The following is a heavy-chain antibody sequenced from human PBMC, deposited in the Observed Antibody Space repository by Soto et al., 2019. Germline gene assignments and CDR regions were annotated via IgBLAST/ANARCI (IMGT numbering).Heavy chain of an antibody. CDR3: ARVPSARFASGP. Sequence: GGSLRLSCAASGFTFSSHSMNWVRQAPGKGLEWISYISANSDTRDYADSVKGRFTISRDNARNSLYLQVNSLRDEDTAVYYCARVPSARFASGPWGQGTLVTVSS. D-gene: IGHD6-6*01. V-gene: IGHV3-48*02. J-gene: IGHJ5*02. CDR1: GFTFSSHS. CDR2: ISANSDTR.